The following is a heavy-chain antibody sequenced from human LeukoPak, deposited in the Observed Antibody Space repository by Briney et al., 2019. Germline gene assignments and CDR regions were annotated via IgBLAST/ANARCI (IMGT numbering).Heavy chain of an antibody. D-gene: IGHD2/OR15-2a*01. V-gene: IGHV4-39*01. CDR3: ARHENIIMVPTAHAFDY. CDR1: GGSISSINYY. J-gene: IGHJ4*02. CDR2: NYYSGDS. Sequence: PSETLSLTCTVSGGSISSINYYWGWIRQPPGKGLEWVGTNYYSGDSYYNPSLKSRASISVDTSKNRFSLNLNSVTAADTAVYFCARHENIIMVPTAHAFDYWGQGALVTVSS.